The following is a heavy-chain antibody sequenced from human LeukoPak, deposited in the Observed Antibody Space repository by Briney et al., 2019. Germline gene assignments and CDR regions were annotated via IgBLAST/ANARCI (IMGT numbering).Heavy chain of an antibody. V-gene: IGHV3-53*01. D-gene: IGHD2-15*01. CDR2: IHSGGKT. CDR3: TRDLNSGGSC. Sequence: PGGSLKLSCAASGFTVSSSYMSWVRQAPGKGLEWVSVIHSGGKTYYADSVKGRFSISRDNSKNTLYLQMNSLRAQDTAAYYCTRDLNSGGSCWGQGALVTVSS. J-gene: IGHJ4*02. CDR1: GFTVSSSY.